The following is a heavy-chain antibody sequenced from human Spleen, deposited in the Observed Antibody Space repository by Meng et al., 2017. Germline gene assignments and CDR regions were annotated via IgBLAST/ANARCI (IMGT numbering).Heavy chain of an antibody. Sequence: ASVKVSCKASGYTFTGYYMHWVRPAPGQGLEWMGWINPNSGGTNYAQKFQGRVTMTRDTSISTAYMELSRLRSDDTAVYYCARGGVPAAADAFDIWGQGTMVTVSS. V-gene: IGHV1-2*02. CDR2: INPNSGGT. CDR3: ARGGVPAAADAFDI. J-gene: IGHJ3*02. D-gene: IGHD2-2*01. CDR1: GYTFTGYY.